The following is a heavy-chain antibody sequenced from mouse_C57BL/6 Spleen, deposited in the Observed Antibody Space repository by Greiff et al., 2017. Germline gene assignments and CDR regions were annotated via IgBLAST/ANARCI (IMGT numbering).Heavy chain of an antibody. Sequence: QVQLQQSGPELVKPGASVKISCKASGYAFSSSWMNWVKQRPGKGLEWIGRIYPGDGDTNYNGKFKGKATLTADKSSSTAYMQLSSLTSEDSAVYVCAREGNWDWYFDVWGTGTTVTVSS. CDR3: AREGNWDWYFDV. D-gene: IGHD4-1*01. CDR1: GYAFSSSW. V-gene: IGHV1-82*01. CDR2: IYPGDGDT. J-gene: IGHJ1*03.